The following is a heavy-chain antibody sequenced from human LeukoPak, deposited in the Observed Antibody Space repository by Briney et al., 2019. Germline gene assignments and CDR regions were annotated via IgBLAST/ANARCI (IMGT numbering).Heavy chain of an antibody. D-gene: IGHD3-22*01. V-gene: IGHV4-61*02. CDR2: IYTSGST. Sequence: SETLSLTCTVSGGSISSGSYYWSWIRQPAGKGLEWMGRIYTSGSTNYNPSLKSRITISVDTSKNQFSLKLSSVTAADTAVYYCARERLDYYDSSGYYQGVAFDIWGQGTMVTVSS. CDR1: GGSISSGSYY. J-gene: IGHJ3*02. CDR3: ARERLDYYDSSGYYQGVAFDI.